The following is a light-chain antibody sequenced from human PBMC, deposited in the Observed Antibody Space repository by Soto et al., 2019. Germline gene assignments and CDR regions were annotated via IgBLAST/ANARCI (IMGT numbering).Light chain of an antibody. J-gene: IGKJ1*01. Sequence: EIVLTQSPGTLSLSPGGRATLSCRASQSVSSNYLAWYQQKPGQAPRLLIYGASSRATGIPDRFSGSGSGTDFTLTISRLEPEDFAVYYCQQYDSSRTFGQGTKVEIK. CDR3: QQYDSSRT. V-gene: IGKV3-20*01. CDR1: QSVSSNY. CDR2: GAS.